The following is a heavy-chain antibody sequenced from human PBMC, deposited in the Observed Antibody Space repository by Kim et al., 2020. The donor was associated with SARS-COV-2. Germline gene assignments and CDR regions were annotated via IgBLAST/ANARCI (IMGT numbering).Heavy chain of an antibody. D-gene: IGHD2-2*01. CDR3: AHTPLCRSTRCYVLGGFDS. CDR2: IYWDDDK. Sequence: SGPTLVNPTQTLTLTCSFSGFSLRTSGMGVAWIRQPPGKALEWLALIYWDDDKRYSPSLKSRLTITKDTSQNQVVLTMTNMDPVDTATYYCAHTPLCRSTRCYVLGGFDSWGQGTLVTVSA. J-gene: IGHJ4*02. V-gene: IGHV2-5*02. CDR1: GFSLRTSGMG.